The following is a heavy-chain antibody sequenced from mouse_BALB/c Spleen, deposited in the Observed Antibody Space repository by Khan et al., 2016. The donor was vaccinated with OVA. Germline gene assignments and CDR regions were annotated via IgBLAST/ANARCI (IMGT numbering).Heavy chain of an antibody. CDR3: ARDRIDY. CDR2: INPTSAYT. V-gene: IGHV1-7*01. J-gene: IGHJ2*01. CDR1: GYTFTTYW. Sequence: QVQLQQSGAELAKPGASVKMSCKASGYTFTTYWMHWVQQRPGQGLEWIGYINPTSAYTDYNEKFKDKATLSADKSSSTAYMQLSSLTSEDAAVYYCARDRIDYWGQGTTLTVSS.